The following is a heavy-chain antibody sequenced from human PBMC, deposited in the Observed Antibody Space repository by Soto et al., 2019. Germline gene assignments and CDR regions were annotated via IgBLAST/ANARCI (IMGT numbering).Heavy chain of an antibody. D-gene: IGHD3-10*01. CDR2: IIPILGIA. CDR1: GGTFSSYT. CDR3: ARDRYYYGSGSPNDAFDI. J-gene: IGHJ3*02. Sequence: QVQLVQSGAEVQKPGSSVKVSCKASGGTFSSYTISWVRQAPGQGLEWMGRIIPILGIANYAQKFQGRVTITADKSTSTAYMELSSLRSEDTAVYYCARDRYYYGSGSPNDAFDIWGQGTMVTVSS. V-gene: IGHV1-69*08.